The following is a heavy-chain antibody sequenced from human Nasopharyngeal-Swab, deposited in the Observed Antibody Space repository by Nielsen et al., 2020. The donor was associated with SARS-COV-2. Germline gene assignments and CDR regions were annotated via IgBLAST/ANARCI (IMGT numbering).Heavy chain of an antibody. CDR1: GFTFDDYA. CDR2: ISWDSVTI. V-gene: IGHV3-9*01. CDR3: VKGVAVVWGHFND. J-gene: IGHJ4*01. Sequence: SLKISCAASGFTFDDYAMHWVRQAPGKGLEWVSGISWDSVTIGYADSLKGRISISRDNAKNALYLQMNSLRPEDTARHYCVKGVAVVWGHFNDWGRGTLVTVSS. D-gene: IGHD7-27*01.